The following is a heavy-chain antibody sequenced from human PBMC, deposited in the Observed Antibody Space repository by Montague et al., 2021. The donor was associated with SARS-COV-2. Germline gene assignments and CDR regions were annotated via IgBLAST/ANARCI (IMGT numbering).Heavy chain of an antibody. CDR3: ARIPEYSSGGGPDLYFDL. V-gene: IGHV2-70*01. CDR1: GLSLSTSGLC. D-gene: IGHD6-19*01. CDR2: IDWDDDT. J-gene: IGHJ2*01. Sequence: PPLGKPTQTLTLTCTFSGLSLSTSGLCVSWIRQPPGKALEWLALIDWDDDTYYSTSLKTRLAISKDTSKKQVVLTMTDMDPVDTGTYYCARIPEYSSGGGPDLYFDLWGRGTLVTVSS.